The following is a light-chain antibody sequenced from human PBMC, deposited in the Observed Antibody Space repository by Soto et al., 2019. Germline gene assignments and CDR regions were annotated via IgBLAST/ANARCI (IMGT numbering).Light chain of an antibody. CDR3: QSSDSSNHVV. J-gene: IGLJ7*01. CDR2: EDT. Sequence: NFMLAQPHSVSESPGKTVTISCTGSSGTIVTNYVQWYQQRPGGAPTTVIYEDTQRPSGVPDRFSGSIDRSSNSASLTISGLKTEDEADYFCQSSDSSNHVVFGGGTQLTVL. V-gene: IGLV6-57*02. CDR1: SGTIVTNY.